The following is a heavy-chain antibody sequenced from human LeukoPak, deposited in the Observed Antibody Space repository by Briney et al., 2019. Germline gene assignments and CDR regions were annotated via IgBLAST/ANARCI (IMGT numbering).Heavy chain of an antibody. CDR1: GFTFSSYS. Sequence: GGSLRLSCAASGFTFSSYSMNWVRQAPGKGLEWVSYISSSSSTIYYANSVKGRFTISRDNAKNSLYLQMNSLRAEDKAVYYCASTSYDYFDYWGQGTLVTVSS. CDR2: ISSSSSTI. J-gene: IGHJ4*02. V-gene: IGHV3-48*04. D-gene: IGHD1-26*01. CDR3: ASTSYDYFDY.